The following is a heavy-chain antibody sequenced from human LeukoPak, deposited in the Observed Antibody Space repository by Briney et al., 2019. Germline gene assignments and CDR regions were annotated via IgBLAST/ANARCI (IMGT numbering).Heavy chain of an antibody. CDR3: ARAWDSGYYSHFDY. CDR2: IYYSGST. J-gene: IGHJ4*02. D-gene: IGHD3-22*01. Sequence: SQTLSLTCTVSGGSISSGGYYWSWIRQHPGKGLEWIGYIYYSGSTYYNPSLKSRVTISVDTSKNQFSLKLSSVTAADTAVYYCARAWDSGYYSHFDYWGQRTLVTVSS. CDR1: GGSISSGGYY. V-gene: IGHV4-31*03.